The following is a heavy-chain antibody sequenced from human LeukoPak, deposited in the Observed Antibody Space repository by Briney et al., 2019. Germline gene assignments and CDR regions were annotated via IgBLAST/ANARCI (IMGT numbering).Heavy chain of an antibody. D-gene: IGHD4-17*01. CDR1: VSIFASSG. CDR2: FSAYNGNA. Sequence: APLKVSCTASVSIFASSGISSVRRAAGQRLGWRGWFSAYNGNATYAKTLPGRVTMTTDTSTSTAYMDLRSLRSDDTAVYYCARRGDYSNYYYYGMDVWGQGPTVTVSS. J-gene: IGHJ6*02. CDR3: ARRGDYSNYYYYGMDV. V-gene: IGHV1-18*01.